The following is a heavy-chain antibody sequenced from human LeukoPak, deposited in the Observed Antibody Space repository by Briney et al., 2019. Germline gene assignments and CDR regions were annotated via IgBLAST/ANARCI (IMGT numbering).Heavy chain of an antibody. CDR1: GFTFSSYA. CDR3: AKDERYCSSTSCPNYGMDV. Sequence: GGSLRLSCAASGFTFSSYAMSWVRQAPGKGLEWVSAISGSGGSTYYADSVKGRFTISRDNSKNTLYLQMNSLRAEDTAVYYCAKDERYCSSTSCPNYGMDVWGQGTTVTVSS. V-gene: IGHV3-23*01. J-gene: IGHJ6*02. CDR2: ISGSGGST. D-gene: IGHD2-2*01.